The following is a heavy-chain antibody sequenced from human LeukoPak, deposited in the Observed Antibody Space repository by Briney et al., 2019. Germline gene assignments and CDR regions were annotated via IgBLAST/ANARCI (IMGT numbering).Heavy chain of an antibody. V-gene: IGHV1-69*05. CDR1: GGTFSSYA. CDR2: IIPIFGTA. Sequence: ASVKVSCKASGGTFSSYAIGWVRQAPGQGLEWMGGIIPIFGTANYAQKLQGRVTMTTDTSTSTAYMELRSLRSDDTAVYYCARDKAYYYYMDVWGKGTTVTVSS. CDR3: ARDKAYYYYMDV. J-gene: IGHJ6*03.